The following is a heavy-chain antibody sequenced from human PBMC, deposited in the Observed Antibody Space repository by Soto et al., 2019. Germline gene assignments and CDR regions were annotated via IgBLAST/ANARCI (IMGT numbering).Heavy chain of an antibody. CDR1: GFTFSSYG. CDR3: VLQQLETKRWYYYGMDV. J-gene: IGHJ6*02. CDR2: ISYDGSNK. Sequence: GGSLRLSCAASGFTFSSYGMHWVRQAPGKGLEWVAVISYDGSNKYYADSVKGRFTISRDNSKNTLYLQMNSLRAEDTAVYYCVLQQLETKRWYYYGMDVWGQGTTVTVSS. D-gene: IGHD6-13*01. V-gene: IGHV3-30*03.